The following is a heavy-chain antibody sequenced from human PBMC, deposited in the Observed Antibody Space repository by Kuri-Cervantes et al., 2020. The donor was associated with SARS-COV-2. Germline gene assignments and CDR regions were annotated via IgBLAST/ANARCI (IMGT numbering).Heavy chain of an antibody. CDR2: ISTYSGDT. D-gene: IGHD1-7*01. Sequence: ASVKVSCKASGYLFTNFGISWVRQAPGRGLEWMGWISTYSGDTIYPQKIQGRVTMTTDTSTSTAYMDPRGLRSDDTAVYYCARDSATGTRWGDLNGMDVWGQVTTVTVSS. J-gene: IGHJ6*02. CDR3: ARDSATGTRWGDLNGMDV. CDR1: GYLFTNFG. V-gene: IGHV1-18*01.